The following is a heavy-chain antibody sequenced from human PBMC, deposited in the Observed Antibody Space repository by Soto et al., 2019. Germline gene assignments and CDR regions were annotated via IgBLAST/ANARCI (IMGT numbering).Heavy chain of an antibody. D-gene: IGHD3-22*01. J-gene: IGHJ4*01. CDR2: IRSKAYGGTP. CDR1: GFTFGDYA. Sequence: GGSLRLSCTASGFTFGDYAMSWFRQAPGKGLEWVGFIRSKAYGGTPELAAPVKGRFTISRDDSKNVVYLQMNSLKVEDTCIYYCTTDSYNSIVTVDFDHWGHGTLVSVSS. CDR3: TTDSYNSIVTVDFDH. V-gene: IGHV3-49*03.